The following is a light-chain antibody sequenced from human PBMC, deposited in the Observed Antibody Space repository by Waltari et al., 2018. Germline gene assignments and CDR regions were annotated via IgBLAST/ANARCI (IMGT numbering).Light chain of an antibody. CDR3: SSYTTGRTYV. CDR2: DVN. V-gene: IGLV2-14*03. CDR1: DTAIARHNF. J-gene: IGLJ1*01. Sequence: QSALTQPAPVSGSPGPPIAISSTGTDTAIARHNFVPWYRQRPGELPKLIIYDVNSRLSGISSRFSGSKFGNTASLTISGLQTEDEAVYYCSSYTTGRTYVFGTGTKVTVL.